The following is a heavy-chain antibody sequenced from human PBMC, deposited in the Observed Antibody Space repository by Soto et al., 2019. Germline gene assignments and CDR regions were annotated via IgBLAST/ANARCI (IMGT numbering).Heavy chain of an antibody. V-gene: IGHV5-51*01. CDR1: GYSFNSYW. D-gene: IGHD3-10*01. CDR2: IYPSNSDT. J-gene: IGHJ4*02. Sequence: GESLKISCKVSGYSFNSYWIAWVRQRPGKGLEWMGIIYPSNSDTKYSPSFQGQVTISADKSISTAYLQWSSLKASDTAMYYCAWGGDFDYWGQGTLVTVSS. CDR3: AWGGDFDY.